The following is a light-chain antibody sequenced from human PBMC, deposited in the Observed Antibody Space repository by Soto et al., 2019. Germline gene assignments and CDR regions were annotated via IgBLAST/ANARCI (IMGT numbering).Light chain of an antibody. CDR1: QSINSNY. V-gene: IGKV3-11*01. CDR3: QQRSNWPPIT. J-gene: IGKJ5*01. Sequence: IILKNSPCALSLTPGEGATLPCTTSQSINSNYLAWYQQKPGQAPRLLIYDASNRATGIPARFSGSGFGTDFTLTISSLEPEDAAVYYCQQRSNWPPITFGQGTRLEI. CDR2: DAS.